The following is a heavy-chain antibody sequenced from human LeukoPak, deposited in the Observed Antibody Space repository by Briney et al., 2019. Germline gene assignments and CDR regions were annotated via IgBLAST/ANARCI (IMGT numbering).Heavy chain of an antibody. Sequence: PGGSLRLSCAASGFTFSNNEMSWVRQAPGKGLEWVSYISSGGSTIYYADSVKGRFTISSDNAKNSLYLQVNSLRAEDTAVYYCAAGQLLRLEYFFDYWGQGTLVTVSS. CDR1: GFTFSNNE. CDR3: AAGQLLRLEYFFDY. D-gene: IGHD2-21*01. J-gene: IGHJ4*02. V-gene: IGHV3-48*03. CDR2: ISSGGSTI.